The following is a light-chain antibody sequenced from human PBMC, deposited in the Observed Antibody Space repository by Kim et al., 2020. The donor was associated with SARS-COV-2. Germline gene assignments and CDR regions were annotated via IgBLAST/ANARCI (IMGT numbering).Light chain of an antibody. CDR1: SRDVGSYNL. J-gene: IGLJ1*01. V-gene: IGLV2-23*02. CDR3: CSYAGSSTFPYV. CDR2: EVS. Sequence: SITISCTGTSRDVGSYNLVSWYQQHPGKAPKLMIYEVSKRPSGVSNRFSGSKSGNTASLTISGLQAEDEADYYCCSYAGSSTFPYVFGTGTKVTVL.